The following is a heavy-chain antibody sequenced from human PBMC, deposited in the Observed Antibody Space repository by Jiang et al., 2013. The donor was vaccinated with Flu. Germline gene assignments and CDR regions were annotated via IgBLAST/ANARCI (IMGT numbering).Heavy chain of an antibody. Sequence: GSGLVKPSETLSLTCTVSGGSISSSSYYWGWIRQPPGKGLEWIGSIYYSGSTYYNPSLKSRVTISVDTSKNQFSLKLSSVTAADTAVYYCARHPPYYYDSRGGHWYFDLWGRGTLVTVSS. D-gene: IGHD3-22*01. CDR1: GGSISSSSYY. CDR3: ARHPPYYYDSRGGHWYFDL. J-gene: IGHJ2*01. V-gene: IGHV4-39*01. CDR2: IYYSGST.